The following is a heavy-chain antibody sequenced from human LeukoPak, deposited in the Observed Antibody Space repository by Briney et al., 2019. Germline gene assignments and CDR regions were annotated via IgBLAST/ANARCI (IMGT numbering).Heavy chain of an antibody. CDR1: GYSFTNYW. CDR3: ATRYYYDSGSYSSFDY. Sequence: GESLKISCKGSGYSFTNYWIGWVRQMPGKGLEWMGIIYPGDSGTRYSPSFQGQVTISADKSISTAYLQWSSLKASDTAMYYCATRYYYDSGSYSSFDYWGQGTLVTVSS. J-gene: IGHJ4*02. D-gene: IGHD3-10*01. CDR2: IYPGDSGT. V-gene: IGHV5-51*01.